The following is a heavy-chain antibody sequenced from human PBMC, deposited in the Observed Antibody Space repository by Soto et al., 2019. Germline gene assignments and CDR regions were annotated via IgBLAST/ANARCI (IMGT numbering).Heavy chain of an antibody. CDR1: GFTVSSNY. Sequence: GGSLRLSCAASGFTVSSNYMSWVRQAPGKGLEWVSVIYSGGSTYYVDSVKGRFTISRDNSKNTLYLQMNSLRAEDTAVYYCARDEYSSGWYAFDIWGQGTLVTVSS. CDR3: ARDEYSSGWYAFDI. J-gene: IGHJ3*02. D-gene: IGHD6-19*01. V-gene: IGHV3-53*01. CDR2: IYSGGST.